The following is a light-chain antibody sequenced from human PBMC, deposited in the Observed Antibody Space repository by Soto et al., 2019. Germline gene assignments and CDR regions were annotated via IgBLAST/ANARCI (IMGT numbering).Light chain of an antibody. CDR3: TSYTSSSTLV. CDR1: SSDVGTYNY. V-gene: IGLV2-14*01. J-gene: IGLJ2*01. CDR2: DVS. Sequence: QSALTQPASVSGSPGQSITISCTGTSSDVGTYNYVSWYQQHAGKVPKLMIYDVSNRPSGVSDRFSGSKSGNTASLTISGLQAEDEADYYYTSYTSSSTLVFGGGTKLTV.